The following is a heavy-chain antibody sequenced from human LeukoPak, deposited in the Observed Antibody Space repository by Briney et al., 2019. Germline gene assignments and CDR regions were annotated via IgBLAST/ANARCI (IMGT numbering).Heavy chain of an antibody. D-gene: IGHD6-6*01. J-gene: IGHJ4*02. V-gene: IGHV3-30-3*01. CDR1: GFTFSSYA. CDR2: ISYDGSNK. Sequence: PGGSLRLSCAAPGFTFSSYAMHWVRQAPGKGLEWGAVISYDGSNKYYADSVKGRFTISRDNSKNTLYLQMNSLRAEDTAVYYCAKAYGSTWLFDCWGQGTMVTVSS. CDR3: AKAYGSTWLFDC.